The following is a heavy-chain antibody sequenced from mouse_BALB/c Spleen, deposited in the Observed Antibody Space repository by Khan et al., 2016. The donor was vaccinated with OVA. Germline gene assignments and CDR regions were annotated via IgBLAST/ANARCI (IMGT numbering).Heavy chain of an antibody. J-gene: IGHJ3*01. CDR1: GYTFTDYV. V-gene: IGHV1-77*01. Sequence: QMQLEESGPELVKPGASVKMSCKASGYTFTDYVINWVKQRTGQGLEWIGDIFPGSGSTYYNENFKGKAKLTADKSSNTAYMQLSSLTFEDSAIYFCARGGYSVFAYWGQGTLVTVSA. CDR3: ARGGYSVFAY. CDR2: IFPGSGST. D-gene: IGHD3-1*01.